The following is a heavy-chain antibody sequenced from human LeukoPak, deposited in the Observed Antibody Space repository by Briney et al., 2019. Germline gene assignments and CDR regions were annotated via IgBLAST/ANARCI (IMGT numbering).Heavy chain of an antibody. D-gene: IGHD5/OR15-5a*01. J-gene: IGHJ6*02. Sequence: GGSLRLSCAASGLTFSSCAMTWVRQAPGKGLEWVSSISGSGGSTYYADSVKGRFTISRENSKNTLYLQMNSLRAEDTAVYYCAKSTTAYCYYGMDVWGPGTTVTVSS. V-gene: IGHV3-23*01. CDR2: ISGSGGST. CDR3: AKSTTAYCYYGMDV. CDR1: GLTFSSCA.